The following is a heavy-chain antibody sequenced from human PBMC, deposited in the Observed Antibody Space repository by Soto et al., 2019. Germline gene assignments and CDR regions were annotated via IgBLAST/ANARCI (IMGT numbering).Heavy chain of an antibody. CDR2: IKEDGSEK. V-gene: IGHV3-7*01. CDR3: ADSGSYTDV. CDR1: GFTFSSYW. Sequence: EVQLVESGGGLVQPGGSLRLSCAASGFTFSSYWMTWVRQAPGKGLEWVANIKEDGSEKYYVDSVKGRFTISRDNAKNSVYLQMNSLRAEDTAVYYCADSGSYTDVWGKGTTVIVSS. J-gene: IGHJ6*03. D-gene: IGHD5-12*01.